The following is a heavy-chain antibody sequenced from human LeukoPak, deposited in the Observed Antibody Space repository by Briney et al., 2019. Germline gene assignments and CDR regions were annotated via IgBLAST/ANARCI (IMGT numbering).Heavy chain of an antibody. CDR2: ISYDGSNK. J-gene: IGHJ6*02. Sequence: GGSLRLSCAASGFTFSSYGMNWVRQAPGKGLEWVAVISYDGSNKYYVDSVKGRFTISRDNAKNSLYLQMNSLRAEDTALYYCVKDRGNYYYAMDVWGQGTTVTVSS. V-gene: IGHV3-30*18. CDR1: GFTFSSYG. CDR3: VKDRGNYYYAMDV.